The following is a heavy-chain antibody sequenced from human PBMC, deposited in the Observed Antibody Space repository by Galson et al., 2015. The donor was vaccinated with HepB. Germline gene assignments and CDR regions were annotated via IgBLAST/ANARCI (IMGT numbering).Heavy chain of an antibody. Sequence: SLRLSCAASGFTFSDYYMSWIRQAPGKGLEWVSYISSSGSTIYYADSVKGRFTISRDNAKNSLYLQMNSLRAEDTAVYYCARIYDSSAVDYYYYMDVWGKGTTVTVSS. CDR1: GFTFSDYY. J-gene: IGHJ6*03. V-gene: IGHV3-11*01. D-gene: IGHD3-22*01. CDR2: ISSSGSTI. CDR3: ARIYDSSAVDYYYYMDV.